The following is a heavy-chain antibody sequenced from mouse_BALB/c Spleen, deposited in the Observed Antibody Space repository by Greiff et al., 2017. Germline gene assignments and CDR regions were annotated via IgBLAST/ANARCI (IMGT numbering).Heavy chain of an antibody. CDR2: IDPANGNT. Sequence: EVKLMESGAELVKPGASVKLSCTASGFNIKDTYMHWVKQRPEQGLEWIGRIDPANGNTKYDPKFQGKATITADTSSNTAYLQLSSLTSEDTAVYYCASGLRRYYAMDYWGQGTSVTVSS. V-gene: IGHV14-3*02. J-gene: IGHJ4*01. D-gene: IGHD2-4*01. CDR1: GFNIKDTY. CDR3: ASGLRRYYAMDY.